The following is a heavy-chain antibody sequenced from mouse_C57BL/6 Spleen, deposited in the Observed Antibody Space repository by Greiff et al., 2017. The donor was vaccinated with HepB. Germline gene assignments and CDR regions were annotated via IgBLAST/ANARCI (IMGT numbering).Heavy chain of an antibody. CDR2: IDPETGGT. J-gene: IGHJ3*01. CDR1: GYTFTDYE. Sequence: VKLQESGAELVRPGASVTLSCKASGYTFTDYEMHWVKQTPVHGLEWIGAIDPETGGTAYNQKFKGKAILTADKSSSTAYMELRSLTSEDSAVYYCTRYYYGSSPAWFAYWGQGTLVTVSA. CDR3: TRYYYGSSPAWFAY. D-gene: IGHD1-1*01. V-gene: IGHV1-15*01.